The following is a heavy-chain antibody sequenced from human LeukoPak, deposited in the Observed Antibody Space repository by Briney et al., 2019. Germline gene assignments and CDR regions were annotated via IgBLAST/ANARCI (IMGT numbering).Heavy chain of an antibody. CDR3: AREYCSGGSCYFDY. CDR1: GFTFNSAW. Sequence: GGSLRLSCAASGFTFNSAWMTWVRQAPGKGLEWVSVIYSGGSTYYADSVKGRFTISRDNSKNTLYLQMNSLRAEDTAVYYCAREYCSGGSCYFDYWGQGTLVTVSS. D-gene: IGHD2-15*01. J-gene: IGHJ4*02. V-gene: IGHV3-66*01. CDR2: IYSGGST.